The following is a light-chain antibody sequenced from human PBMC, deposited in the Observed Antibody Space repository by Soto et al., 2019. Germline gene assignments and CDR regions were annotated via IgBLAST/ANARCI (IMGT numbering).Light chain of an antibody. Sequence: EIVMTQSPAILYVSPGERATLSCRASQSVSTNLVWYQQKPGQAPRLLIYDASTRATAIPARFSGRGSGTEFPLTISSRQSEDFTVYYCQQNNNWPRTFGQGTKVEI. J-gene: IGKJ1*01. V-gene: IGKV3-15*01. CDR3: QQNNNWPRT. CDR1: QSVSTN. CDR2: DAS.